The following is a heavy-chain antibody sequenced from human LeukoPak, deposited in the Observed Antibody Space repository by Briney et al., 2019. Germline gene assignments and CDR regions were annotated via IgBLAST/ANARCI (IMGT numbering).Heavy chain of an antibody. CDR3: ATSGSGGNYPLDY. CDR2: ITRSSSYM. CDR1: GFTFSSYA. Sequence: PGGSLRLSCAASGFTFSSYAMNWVRQAPGKGLEWVSSITRSSSYMYYADSVKGRFTISRDNAKNSLFLQVNSLRAEDTALYYCATSGSGGNYPLDYWGQGTLVTVSS. J-gene: IGHJ4*02. V-gene: IGHV3-21*01. D-gene: IGHD1-26*01.